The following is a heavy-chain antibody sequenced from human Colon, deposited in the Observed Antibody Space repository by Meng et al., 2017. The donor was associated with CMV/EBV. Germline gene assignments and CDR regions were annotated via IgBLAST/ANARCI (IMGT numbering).Heavy chain of an antibody. J-gene: IGHJ4*02. Sequence: QVHLVESGGGSVNPGGFLRRSCAASGVSISDYYVSWIRQAPGKGLEWISYIGGGAGVTYYADSLEGRVTISRDNARQSLYLQMATLRVEDTAIYYCARGRRDIGFDSWGQGALVTVSS. V-gene: IGHV3-11*01. CDR1: GVSISDYY. CDR3: ARGRRDIGFDS. CDR2: IGGGAGVT. D-gene: IGHD2-15*01.